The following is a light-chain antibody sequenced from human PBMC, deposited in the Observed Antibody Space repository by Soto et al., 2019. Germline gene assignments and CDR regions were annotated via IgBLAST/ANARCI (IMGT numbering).Light chain of an antibody. J-gene: IGLJ3*02. V-gene: IGLV1-44*01. Sequence: QSVLTQPPSASGTPGQRVTISCSGSSSNIGSNTVNWYQQLPGTAPKLLIYSNNQRPSGVPDRFSGSKSGTSASLAISVLQSEDEADYYCAAWDDILNGWVFGGGTKLTVL. CDR2: SNN. CDR1: SSNIGSNT. CDR3: AAWDDILNGWV.